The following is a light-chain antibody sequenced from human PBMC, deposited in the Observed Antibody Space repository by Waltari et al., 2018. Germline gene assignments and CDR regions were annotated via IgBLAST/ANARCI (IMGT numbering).Light chain of an antibody. Sequence: QSALTQPASVSGSPGQSITIPCTGGSSDVGSYNLVSWYQQHPGKAPKLMIYDVSKRPSGVSNRFSGSKSGNTASLTISGLQAEDEADYYCCSYAGSSTLVFGGGTKLTV. V-gene: IGLV2-23*02. CDR1: SSDVGSYNL. J-gene: IGLJ2*01. CDR2: DVS. CDR3: CSYAGSSTLV.